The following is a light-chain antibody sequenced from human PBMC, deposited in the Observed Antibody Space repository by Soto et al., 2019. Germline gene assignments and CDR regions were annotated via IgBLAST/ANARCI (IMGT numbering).Light chain of an antibody. V-gene: IGKV3-20*01. CDR1: QSVSSSY. J-gene: IGKJ3*01. Sequence: EIVLTQSPCTLSVSPGERATLSCRASQSVSSSYLSCYQQKPGKAPRLLIYGASSRATGIPERFSGSGSGTDFTLTISRLEPEDFAVYYCQQYGNYPFTFGPGTKVDI. CDR2: GAS. CDR3: QQYGNYPFT.